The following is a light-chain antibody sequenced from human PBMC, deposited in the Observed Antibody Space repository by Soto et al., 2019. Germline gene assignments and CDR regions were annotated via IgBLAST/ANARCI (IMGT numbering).Light chain of an antibody. V-gene: IGKV1-5*03. CDR1: QSISSW. J-gene: IGKJ1*01. Sequence: DIQMTQSPSTLSASVGDRVTITCRASQSISSWLAWYQQKPGTAPKLLIYKASTLQSGVPSRFSGSGSGTEFTLTISSLQPDYFATYYCQQYSDNWTFGQGTKV. CDR3: QQYSDNWT. CDR2: KAS.